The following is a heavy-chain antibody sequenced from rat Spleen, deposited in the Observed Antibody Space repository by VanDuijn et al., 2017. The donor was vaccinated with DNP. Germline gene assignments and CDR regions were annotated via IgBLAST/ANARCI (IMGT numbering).Heavy chain of an antibody. CDR1: GFIFSNYG. J-gene: IGHJ2*01. V-gene: IGHV5-19*01. D-gene: IGHD1-12*01. CDR2: ISVSGGNT. CDR3: ARHEYYHGSFDY. Sequence: EVQLVESGGGLVQPGRPLKLSCAASGFIFSNYGMHWIRQAPTKGLEWVASISVSGGNTYYRDSVKGRCAVSRDNAKTTLYLQMDSLRSEDTATYYCARHEYYHGSFDYWGQGVMVTVSS.